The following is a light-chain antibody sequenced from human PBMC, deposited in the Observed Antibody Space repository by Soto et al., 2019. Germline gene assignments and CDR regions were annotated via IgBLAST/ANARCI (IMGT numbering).Light chain of an antibody. Sequence: DIQMTQSPSSVSASVGDRVTITCRASQGISSWLAWYQQRPEKAPKLLIYAASSLQSGVPSRFSGSGSGNDFALTSSSLQAEDFETYYCQQANTFPFTFGGGTKVGIK. CDR3: QQANTFPFT. J-gene: IGKJ4*01. CDR1: QGISSW. CDR2: AAS. V-gene: IGKV1-12*01.